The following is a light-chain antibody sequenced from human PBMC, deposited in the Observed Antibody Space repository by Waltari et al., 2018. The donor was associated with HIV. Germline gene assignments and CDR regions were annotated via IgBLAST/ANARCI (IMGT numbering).Light chain of an antibody. J-gene: IGLJ3*02. Sequence: SYVLTQPPSVSVAPGKTARITCGGNNIGRKSVHWYQQKAGQAPVLVIYYESDRPSGIPERFSGSNSGNTATLTISRVEAGDEADYYCQVWGSSSDPWVFGGGTKLTVL. CDR3: QVWGSSSDPWV. CDR1: NIGRKS. CDR2: YES. V-gene: IGLV3-21*04.